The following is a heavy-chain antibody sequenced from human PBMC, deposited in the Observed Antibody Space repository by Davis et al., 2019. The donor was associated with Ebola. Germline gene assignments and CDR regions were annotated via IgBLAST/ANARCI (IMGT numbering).Heavy chain of an antibody. Sequence: AASVKVSCKASGYTFTSYYMHWVRQAPGQGLEWMGIINPSGGSTNNAQKFQGRVTITRDTPASTAYMELTSLRSEDTAVYYCARDPSNYNYYGMDVWGQGTTVTVSS. J-gene: IGHJ6*02. D-gene: IGHD6-6*01. CDR1: GYTFTSYY. CDR2: INPSGGST. V-gene: IGHV1-46*01. CDR3: ARDPSNYNYYGMDV.